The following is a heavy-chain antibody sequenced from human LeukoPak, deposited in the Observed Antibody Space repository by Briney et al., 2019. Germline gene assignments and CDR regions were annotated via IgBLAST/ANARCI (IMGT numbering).Heavy chain of an antibody. CDR1: GYTFRNSG. V-gene: IGHV1-18*01. CDR2: ISGYSGNT. D-gene: IGHD3-9*01. Sequence: ASVKVSCKASGYTFRNSGITWVRQAPGQGLEWMGWISGYSGNTNYAQKVQGRVTMTTDTSTSTAYMELRSLRSDDTAVYYCAREDRRYDILTGSSPFDYWGQGTLVTVSS. J-gene: IGHJ4*02. CDR3: AREDRRYDILTGSSPFDY.